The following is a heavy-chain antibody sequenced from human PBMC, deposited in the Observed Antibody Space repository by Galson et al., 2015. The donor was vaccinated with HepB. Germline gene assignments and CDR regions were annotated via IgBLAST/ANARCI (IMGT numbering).Heavy chain of an antibody. D-gene: IGHD6-13*01. CDR2: IKQDGSEK. Sequence: LRLSCAASGFTFSSYWMSWVRQAPGKGLEWVANIKQDGSEKYYVDSVKGRFTISRDNAKNSLYLQLNSLRAEGTAVYYCARDYAAAGRWRAMDVWGKGTTVTVSS. CDR3: ARDYAAAGRWRAMDV. J-gene: IGHJ6*03. CDR1: GFTFSSYW. V-gene: IGHV3-7*03.